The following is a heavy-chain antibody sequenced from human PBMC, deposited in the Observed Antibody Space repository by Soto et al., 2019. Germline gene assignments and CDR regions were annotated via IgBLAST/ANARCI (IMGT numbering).Heavy chain of an antibody. Sequence: SETLSLTCTVSGGSISSGGYYWSWIRQHPGKGLEWIGYIYYSGSTYYNPSLKSRVTISVDTSKNQFSPKLSSVTAADTAVYYCARGSGAAPDSHWGQGTLVTVSS. J-gene: IGHJ4*02. CDR3: ARGSGAAPDSH. CDR1: GGSISSGGYY. V-gene: IGHV4-31*03. CDR2: IYYSGST. D-gene: IGHD1-26*01.